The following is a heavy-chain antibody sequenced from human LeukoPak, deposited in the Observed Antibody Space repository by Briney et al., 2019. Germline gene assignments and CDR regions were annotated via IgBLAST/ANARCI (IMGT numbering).Heavy chain of an antibody. CDR3: AKKGDRFGEFFEH. Sequence: GRSLRLSCAASGFKFGDYGMHWVRQAPGKGLEWVSHISWNSGSIDYADSVKGRFTISRDNVKNFLYLQMDSLREEDTALYYCAKKGDRFGEFFEHWGQGMFVTVSS. CDR1: GFKFGDYG. D-gene: IGHD3-10*01. J-gene: IGHJ4*02. CDR2: ISWNSGSI. V-gene: IGHV3-9*01.